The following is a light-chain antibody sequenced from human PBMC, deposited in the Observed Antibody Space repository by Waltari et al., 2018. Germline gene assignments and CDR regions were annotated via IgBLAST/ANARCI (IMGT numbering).Light chain of an antibody. CDR3: CSFTSRSTWV. V-gene: IGLV2-14*01. CDR2: DVS. Sequence: QSALTPPASVSWSPGQPITIQCNGTSSDVGGYTYVSWYQQHPGKAPKLLIFDVSYRPSGVSDRFSGSKSGNTASLTISGLQAEDESDYYCCSFTSRSTWVFGGGTKLTVL. J-gene: IGLJ3*02. CDR1: SSDVGGYTY.